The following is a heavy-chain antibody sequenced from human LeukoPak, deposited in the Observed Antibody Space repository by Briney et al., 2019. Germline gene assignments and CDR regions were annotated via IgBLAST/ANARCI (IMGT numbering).Heavy chain of an antibody. D-gene: IGHD3/OR15-3a*01. Sequence: SQTLSLTCTVSGGSISSGDYYWTWLPQPPGKGLEWIGYIYYSGSTYYNPSLKSRIITSIDTSKNQFSPQLSSVTAADTAVYYGARGLGGWFDPWGQGALVTVSS. V-gene: IGHV4-30-4*01. CDR1: GGSISSGDYY. CDR2: IYYSGST. J-gene: IGHJ5*02. CDR3: ARGLGGWFDP.